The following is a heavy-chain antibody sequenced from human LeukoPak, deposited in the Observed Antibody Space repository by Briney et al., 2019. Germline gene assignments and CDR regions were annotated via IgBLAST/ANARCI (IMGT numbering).Heavy chain of an antibody. J-gene: IGHJ3*02. CDR2: INPNSGGT. Sequence: ASVKVSCKASGYTFTGYYMHWVRQAPGQGLEWMGWINPNSGGTNYAQKFQGRVTMTRDTSISTAYMELSRLRSDDTAVYYCARDGGPTVRNAFDIWGQGTMVTVSS. V-gene: IGHV1-2*02. D-gene: IGHD4-17*01. CDR1: GYTFTGYY. CDR3: ARDGGPTVRNAFDI.